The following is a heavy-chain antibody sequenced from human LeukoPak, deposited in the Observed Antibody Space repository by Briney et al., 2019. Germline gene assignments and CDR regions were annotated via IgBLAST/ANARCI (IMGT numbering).Heavy chain of an antibody. D-gene: IGHD3-22*01. CDR3: ARQRSTAYYDSSGLPYDAFDI. CDR1: GYSFTSYW. CDR2: TYPSDSDN. V-gene: IGHV5-51*01. J-gene: IGHJ3*02. Sequence: GESLKISCKGSGYSFTSYWIGWVRQMPGKGLEWMGVTYPSDSDNRYSPSFQGQVTMSADKSISTAYLQWSSLKASDTAMYYCARQRSTAYYDSSGLPYDAFDIWGQGTMVTVSS.